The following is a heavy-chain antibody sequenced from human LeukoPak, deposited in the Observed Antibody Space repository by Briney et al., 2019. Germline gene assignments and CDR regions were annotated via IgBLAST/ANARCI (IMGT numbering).Heavy chain of an antibody. CDR1: GGTFSSYA. V-gene: IGHV1-18*01. CDR2: ISAYNGNT. D-gene: IGHD3-10*01. J-gene: IGHJ4*02. CDR3: ARVRTTYYYGSGSPENFDY. Sequence: ASVKVSCKASGGTFSSYAISWVRQAPGQGLEWMGWISAYNGNTNYAQKLQGRVTMTTDTSTSTAYMELRSLRSDDTAVYYCARVRTTYYYGSGSPENFDYWGQGTLVTVSS.